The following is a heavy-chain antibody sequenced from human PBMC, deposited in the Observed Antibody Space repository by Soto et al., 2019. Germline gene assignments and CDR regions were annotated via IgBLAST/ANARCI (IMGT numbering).Heavy chain of an antibody. J-gene: IGHJ5*02. CDR1: GGSFSGYY. CDR2: INHSGST. D-gene: IGHD2-15*01. V-gene: IGHV4-34*01. CDR3: ARHVSAPGGRWFGP. Sequence: SETLSLTCAVYGGSFSGYYWSWIRQPPGKGLEWIGEINHSGSTNYNPSPKSRVTISVDTSKNQFSLKLSSVTAADTALYFCARHVSAPGGRWFGPWGPGLLLTVS.